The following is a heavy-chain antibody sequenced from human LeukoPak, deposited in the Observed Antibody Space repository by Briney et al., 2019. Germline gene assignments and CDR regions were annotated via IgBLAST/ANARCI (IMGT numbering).Heavy chain of an antibody. V-gene: IGHV3-23*01. CDR3: AKDLGYTSGWSDH. Sequence: PGGSLRLSCAASGFIFSNYAMSWVRQAPGKGLEWVSGISGSGGSTYYADSVKGRFTISRDNSKNTLYLQMNSLRAEDTAVYYCAKDLGYTSGWSDHWGQGXLVTVS. CDR1: GFIFSNYA. J-gene: IGHJ5*02. CDR2: ISGSGGST. D-gene: IGHD6-19*01.